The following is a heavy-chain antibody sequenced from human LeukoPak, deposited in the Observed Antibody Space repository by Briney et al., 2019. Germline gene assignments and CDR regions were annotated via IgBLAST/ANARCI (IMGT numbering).Heavy chain of an antibody. CDR1: GFTFGSYA. Sequence: PGGSLRLSCAASGFTFGSYAMSWVRQAPGKGLEWVAVISYDGSNKYYADSVKGRFTISRDNSKNTLYLQMNSLRAEDTAVYYCAKDRFHDYGANWYFDLWGRGTLVTVSS. D-gene: IGHD4-17*01. CDR2: ISYDGSNK. J-gene: IGHJ2*01. V-gene: IGHV3-30*18. CDR3: AKDRFHDYGANWYFDL.